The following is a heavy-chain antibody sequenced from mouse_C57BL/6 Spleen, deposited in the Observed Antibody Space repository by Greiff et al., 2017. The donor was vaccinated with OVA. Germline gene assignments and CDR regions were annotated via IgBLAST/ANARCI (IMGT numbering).Heavy chain of an antibody. Sequence: EVKLVESGGGLVKPGGSLKLSCAASGFTFSDYGMHWVRQAPEKGLEWVAYISSGSSTIYYADTVKGRFTISRDNAKNTLFLQMTSLRSEDTAMYYCAIYYGSLGDYAMDYWGQGTSVTVSS. D-gene: IGHD1-1*01. CDR3: AIYYGSLGDYAMDY. V-gene: IGHV5-17*01. CDR2: ISSGSSTI. J-gene: IGHJ4*01. CDR1: GFTFSDYG.